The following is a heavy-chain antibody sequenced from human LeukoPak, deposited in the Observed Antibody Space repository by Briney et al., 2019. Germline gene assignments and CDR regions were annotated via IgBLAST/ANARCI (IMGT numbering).Heavy chain of an antibody. J-gene: IGHJ5*02. Sequence: SVKVSCKAAGGTFSSYAISWVRQAPGQGLEWMGGIIPIVGTANYAQKFQGRVTITADESTSTAYVELSSLRSEDTAVYYCATSTGYSSGWYIWFDPWGQGTLVTVSS. CDR2: IIPIVGTA. CDR1: GGTFSSYA. CDR3: ATSTGYSSGWYIWFDP. D-gene: IGHD6-19*01. V-gene: IGHV1-69*13.